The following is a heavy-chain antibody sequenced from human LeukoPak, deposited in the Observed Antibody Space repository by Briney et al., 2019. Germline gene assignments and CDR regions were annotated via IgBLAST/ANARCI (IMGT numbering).Heavy chain of an antibody. V-gene: IGHV4-59*01. Sequence: SETLSLTCTVSGGSISSYYWSWIRQPPGKGLEWIGYIYYSGSTNYNPSLKSRVTISVDTSKNQFFLKLSSVTAADTAVYYCARDSNYGSGSFGFDYWGQGTLVTVSS. CDR1: GGSISSYY. CDR3: ARDSNYGSGSFGFDY. J-gene: IGHJ4*02. D-gene: IGHD3-10*01. CDR2: IYYSGST.